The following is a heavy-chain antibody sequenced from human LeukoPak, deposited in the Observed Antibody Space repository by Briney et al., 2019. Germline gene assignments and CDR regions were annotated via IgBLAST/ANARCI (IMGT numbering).Heavy chain of an antibody. Sequence: GESLKISCKGSGYSFTSYWIGWVRQMPGKGLEWMGIIYPGDSDTRYSPSFQGQVTISADRSISTAYLQWSSLKASDTAMYYCARTTNFDWLFDAFDIWGQGTMVTVSS. CDR1: GYSFTSYW. V-gene: IGHV5-51*01. CDR2: IYPGDSDT. CDR3: ARTTNFDWLFDAFDI. D-gene: IGHD3-9*01. J-gene: IGHJ3*02.